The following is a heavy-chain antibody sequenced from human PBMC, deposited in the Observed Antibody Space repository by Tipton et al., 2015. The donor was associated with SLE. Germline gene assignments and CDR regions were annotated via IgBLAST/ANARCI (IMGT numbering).Heavy chain of an antibody. Sequence: TLSLTCTVSGDSISSSHSYWTWIRQHPGKVLEWIGYIYNTGSTYYNPSLKSRVTISVDTSKNQFSLKLSSVTAADTAVYYCARGLPGPYYYYYYMDVWGKGTTVTVSS. CDR3: ARGLPGPYYYYYYMDV. CDR1: GDSISSSHSY. CDR2: IYNTGST. V-gene: IGHV4-31*03. J-gene: IGHJ6*03.